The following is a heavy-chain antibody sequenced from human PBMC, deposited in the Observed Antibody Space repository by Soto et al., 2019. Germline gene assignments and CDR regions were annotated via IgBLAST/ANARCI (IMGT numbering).Heavy chain of an antibody. Sequence: QVQLQESGPGLVKPSQTLSLTCTVSGGSINSGGYYWSWIRQHPGKGLEWIGYIHYSGSTYYNPSLKSRVTISVDTSKNQFSLKLSSVPAADTAVYYCAREDSYGADFDYWGQGTLVTVSS. CDR1: GGSINSGGYY. D-gene: IGHD5-18*01. CDR2: IHYSGST. J-gene: IGHJ4*02. CDR3: AREDSYGADFDY. V-gene: IGHV4-31*03.